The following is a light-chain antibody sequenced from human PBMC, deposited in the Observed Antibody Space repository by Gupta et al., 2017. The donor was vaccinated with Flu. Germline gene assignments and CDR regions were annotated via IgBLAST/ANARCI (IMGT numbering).Light chain of an antibody. V-gene: IGKV1-33*01. J-gene: IGKJ4*01. CDR1: QDISNY. CDR2: DAS. Sequence: DIQMTQSPSSLSASVGDRVTIICQASQDISNYLNWYQQKPGKAPKLLIYDASNLETGVPSRFSGSGSGTDFTFTISSLQPEDIATYYCQQYDNLPRLTFGGGTKVEIK. CDR3: QQYDNLPRLT.